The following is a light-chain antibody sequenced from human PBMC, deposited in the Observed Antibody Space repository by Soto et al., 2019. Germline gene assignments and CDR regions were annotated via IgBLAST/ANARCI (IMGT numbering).Light chain of an antibody. V-gene: IGKV1-27*01. CDR2: GAS. Sequence: DIQLTQSPSSLSAFVGDRVTFTCRASQDIAHFLAWYQQRPGVVPRLLIYGASTLQSGVPSRFSGSGFGTDFTLTITSLPPEDVATYYCQKYNKDSPATFGPGTKVEIK. J-gene: IGKJ1*01. CDR1: QDIAHF. CDR3: QKYNKDSPAT.